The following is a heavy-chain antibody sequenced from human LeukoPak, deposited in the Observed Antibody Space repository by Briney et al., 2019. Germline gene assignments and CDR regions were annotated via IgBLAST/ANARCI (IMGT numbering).Heavy chain of an antibody. CDR3: AKRDDSGGNLVDL. CDR2: IYYSGST. D-gene: IGHD3-22*01. Sequence: SETLSLTCTVSGGSIRSGSHYWAWIRQPPGKGLEWIGSIYYSGSTYYNPSLENRVTISIDTSKNHFSLKLSSLSAADTSVYYCAKRDDSGGNLVDLWGQGTLVTVS. V-gene: IGHV4-39*02. CDR1: GGSIRSGSHY. J-gene: IGHJ4*02.